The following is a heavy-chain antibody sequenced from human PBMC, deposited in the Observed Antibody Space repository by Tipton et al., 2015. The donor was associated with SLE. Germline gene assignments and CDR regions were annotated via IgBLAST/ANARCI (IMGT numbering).Heavy chain of an antibody. CDR1: GFTLSNYW. CDR2: INSDGSST. Sequence: GSLRLSCTASGFTLSNYWMHWVRQAPGKGLVWVSRINSDGSSTNYADSVKGRFTISRDNAKNTLYLQMNSLRAEDTAVYYCARDSTSGWHDYWGQGTLVTVSS. J-gene: IGHJ4*02. V-gene: IGHV3-74*01. D-gene: IGHD6-25*01. CDR3: ARDSTSGWHDY.